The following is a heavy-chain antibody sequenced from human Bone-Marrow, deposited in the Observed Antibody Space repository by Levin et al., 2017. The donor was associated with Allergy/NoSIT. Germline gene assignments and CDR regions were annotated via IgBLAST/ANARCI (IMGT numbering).Heavy chain of an antibody. CDR1: GLKFSDYW. Sequence: GGSLRLSCAVSGLKFSDYWMSWVRQAPGKGLEWMVNINNDGSEKNYVDSVKGRISISRDNVKNSLYLEMNSLRADDTAVYYCVRYCSSATCHDAFDIWGQGTMVTVSS. D-gene: IGHD2-2*01. V-gene: IGHV3-7*01. CDR3: VRYCSSATCHDAFDI. J-gene: IGHJ3*02. CDR2: INNDGSEK.